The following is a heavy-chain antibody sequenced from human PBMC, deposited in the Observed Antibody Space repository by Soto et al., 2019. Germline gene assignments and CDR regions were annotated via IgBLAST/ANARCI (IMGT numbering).Heavy chain of an antibody. V-gene: IGHV1-18*01. CDR1: GYTFSSYF. Sequence: QVQLVQSGAEVKKPGASVKVSCKASGYTFSSYFISWVLQSPGQGLEWMGWISAYNGNTNYAQNLQGRVTMTPDTSTSTAYRELRSLRSDDTAVYYCARELPPVDYWGQGTLVTVSS. J-gene: IGHJ4*02. CDR3: ARELPPVDY. CDR2: ISAYNGNT.